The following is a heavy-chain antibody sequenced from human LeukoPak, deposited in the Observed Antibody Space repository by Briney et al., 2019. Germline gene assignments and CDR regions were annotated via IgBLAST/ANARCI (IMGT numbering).Heavy chain of an antibody. J-gene: IGHJ5*02. CDR3: ATLRGIVVVPAAMQGFDP. V-gene: IGHV4-4*02. D-gene: IGHD2-2*01. CDR2: TYHSGST. Sequence: SETLSLTCAVSGGSISSSNWWSWVRQPPGKGLEWIGETYHSGSTNYNPSLKSRVTISVDKSKNQFSLKLSSVTAADTAVYYCATLRGIVVVPAAMQGFDPWGQGTLVTVSS. CDR1: GGSISSSNW.